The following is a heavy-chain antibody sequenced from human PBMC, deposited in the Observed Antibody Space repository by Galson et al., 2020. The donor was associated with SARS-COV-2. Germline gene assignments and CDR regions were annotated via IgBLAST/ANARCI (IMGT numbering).Heavy chain of an antibody. D-gene: IGHD6-19*01. Sequence: GEPLKISCAASGFTFSSYGMHWVRQAPGKGLEWVAVIWYDGSNKYYADSVKGRFTISRDNSKNTLYLQMNSLRAEDTAVYYCARSEHSSGWDDAFDIWGQGTMVTVSS. CDR1: GFTFSSYG. CDR2: IWYDGSNK. J-gene: IGHJ3*02. V-gene: IGHV3-33*01. CDR3: ARSEHSSGWDDAFDI.